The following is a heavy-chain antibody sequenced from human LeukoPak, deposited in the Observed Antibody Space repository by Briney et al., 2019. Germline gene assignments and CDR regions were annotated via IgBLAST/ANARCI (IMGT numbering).Heavy chain of an antibody. Sequence: WASAKVSCKASGVTFSSYAISWVRPAPGQGLEWMGRIIPILEIANYAQKFQGRVTITAEKSTSTAYMELSSLRSEDTAVYYCARERNRVVDYWGQGTMVTVSS. V-gene: IGHV1-69*04. CDR1: GVTFSSYA. J-gene: IGHJ4*02. CDR3: ARERNRVVDY. CDR2: IIPILEIA.